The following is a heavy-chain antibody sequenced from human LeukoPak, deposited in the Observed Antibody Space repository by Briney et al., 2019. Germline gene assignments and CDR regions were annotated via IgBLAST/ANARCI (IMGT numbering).Heavy chain of an antibody. J-gene: IGHJ4*02. V-gene: IGHV4-34*01. Sequence: KAGGSLRLSCAASGFTFSSYSMNWVRQAPGKGLEWIGEINHIGSTNYNPSLKSRVTISVDTSKNQFSLKLSSVTAADTAVYYCARKGRGYSSGWYSRYHFDFWGQGTLATVSS. D-gene: IGHD6-19*01. CDR2: INHIGST. CDR1: GFTFSSYS. CDR3: ARKGRGYSSGWYSRYHFDF.